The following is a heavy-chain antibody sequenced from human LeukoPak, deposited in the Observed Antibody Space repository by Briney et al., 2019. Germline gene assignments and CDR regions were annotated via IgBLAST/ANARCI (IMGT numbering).Heavy chain of an antibody. D-gene: IGHD6-13*01. CDR1: GYTFTSYG. CDR3: ARDRSIAAAGINFDY. CDR2: ISAYNGNT. V-gene: IGHV1-18*01. J-gene: IGHJ4*02. Sequence: ASVKVSCKTSGYTFTSYGISWVRQAPGQGLEWMVWISAYNGNTNYAQRLQGRVTMTTDTSTSTAYMELRSLRSDDTAVYYCARDRSIAAAGINFDYWGQGTLVTVSS.